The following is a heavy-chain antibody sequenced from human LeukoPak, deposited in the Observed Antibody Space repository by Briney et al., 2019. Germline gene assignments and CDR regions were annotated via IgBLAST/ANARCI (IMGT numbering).Heavy chain of an antibody. J-gene: IGHJ4*02. D-gene: IGHD2-2*01. Sequence: GGSLRHSCAASGLTVSSNYMSWVRQTPGDGLEWVSVIYSDGRAYCPDSVKGRFTISRDNSKNTVYLQMNSLRAEDTAVYHCARGSSSAWGRFDFWGQGTLVTVSS. CDR3: ARGSSSAWGRFDF. CDR1: GLTVSSNY. V-gene: IGHV3-53*01. CDR2: IYSDGRA.